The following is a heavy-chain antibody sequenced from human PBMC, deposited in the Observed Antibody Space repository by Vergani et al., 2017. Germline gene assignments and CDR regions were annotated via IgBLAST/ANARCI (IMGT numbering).Heavy chain of an antibody. J-gene: IGHJ6*02. Sequence: EVQLVESGGGLVQPGGSLRLSCAASGFTFSSYWMSWVRQAPGKGLEGVANIKQDGSEKYYVDSVKGRFNISRDNAKNSLYLQMNSLRAEDTAVYYCARDWDTAMVTDYYYYGMDVWGQGTTVTVSS. D-gene: IGHD5-18*01. CDR3: ARDWDTAMVTDYYYYGMDV. CDR2: IKQDGSEK. CDR1: GFTFSSYW. V-gene: IGHV3-7*01.